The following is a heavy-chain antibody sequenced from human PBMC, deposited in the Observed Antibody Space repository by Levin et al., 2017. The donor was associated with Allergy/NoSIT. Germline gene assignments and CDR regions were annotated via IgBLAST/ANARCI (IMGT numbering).Heavy chain of an antibody. D-gene: IGHD6-13*01. CDR3: ARSTSWYQWDAFDI. J-gene: IGHJ3*02. Sequence: GGSLRLSCEASGFTFSSYWMHWVRQAPGKGPVWVSRVKSNAISIKYADSVKGRFTISSDNAKNTLYLQMNSLRAEDTAVYYCARSTSWYQWDAFDIWGQGTMVTVSS. CDR2: VKSNAISI. CDR1: GFTFSSYW. V-gene: IGHV3-74*03.